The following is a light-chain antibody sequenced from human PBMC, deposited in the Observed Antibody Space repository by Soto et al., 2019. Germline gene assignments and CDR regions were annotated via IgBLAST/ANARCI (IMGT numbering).Light chain of an antibody. CDR3: CSYAGSYTYVV. J-gene: IGLJ2*01. CDR2: DVN. V-gene: IGLV2-11*01. CDR1: STDVGGYNY. Sequence: QSVLTQPASVSGSPGQSITISCTGTSTDVGGYNYVSWYQQHPGKAPKLMIYDVNKRPSGVPDRFSGSKSGNTASLTISGLQAEDEAGYYCCSYAGSYTYVVFGGGTKLTVL.